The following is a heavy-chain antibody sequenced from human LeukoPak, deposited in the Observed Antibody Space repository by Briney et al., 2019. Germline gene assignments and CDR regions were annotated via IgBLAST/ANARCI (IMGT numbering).Heavy chain of an antibody. D-gene: IGHD3-22*01. CDR1: GFTFSSYG. V-gene: IGHV3-33*01. CDR2: IWYDGSNK. Sequence: GGSLRLSCAASGFTFSSYGMHWVRQAPGKGLEWVAVIWYDGSNKYYADSVKGRFTISRDNSKNTLYLQMNSLRAEDTAVYYCARDVLVPYYYDSSGYYPAGYWGQGTLVTVSS. J-gene: IGHJ4*02. CDR3: ARDVLVPYYYDSSGYYPAGY.